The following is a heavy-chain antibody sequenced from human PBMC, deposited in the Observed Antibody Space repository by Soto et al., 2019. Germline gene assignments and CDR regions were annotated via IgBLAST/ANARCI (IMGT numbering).Heavy chain of an antibody. J-gene: IGHJ5*02. CDR3: ARDEGYIYGYDWFDP. D-gene: IGHD5-18*01. CDR2: ISAYNGNT. CDR1: GYTFTSYG. V-gene: IGHV1-18*01. Sequence: ASVKVSCKASGYTFTSYGISWVLQAPGQGLEWMGWISAYNGNTNYAQKLQGRVTMTTDTSTSTAYMELRSLRSDDTAVYYCARDEGYIYGYDWFDPWGQGTLVTVSS.